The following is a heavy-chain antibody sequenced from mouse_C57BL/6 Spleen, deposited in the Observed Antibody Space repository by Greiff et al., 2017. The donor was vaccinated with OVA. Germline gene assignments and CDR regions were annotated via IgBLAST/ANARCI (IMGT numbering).Heavy chain of an antibody. J-gene: IGHJ1*03. D-gene: IGHD2-4*01. CDR2: ISSGSSTI. CDR3: ARTSYDSWYFDV. V-gene: IGHV5-17*01. Sequence: EVKLVESGGGLVKPGGSLKLSCAASGFTFSDYGMHWVRQAPEKGLEWVAYISSGSSTIYYADTVKGRFTISRDNAKNTLFLQMTSLRSEDTAMYYCARTSYDSWYFDVWGTGTTVTVSS. CDR1: GFTFSDYG.